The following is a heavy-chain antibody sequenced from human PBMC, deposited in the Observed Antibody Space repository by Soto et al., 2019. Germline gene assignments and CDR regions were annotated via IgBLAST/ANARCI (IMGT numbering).Heavy chain of an antibody. D-gene: IGHD3-9*01. CDR3: AKDVNYDILAGYYYY. CDR2: LRGRNEMT. V-gene: IGHV3-23*01. J-gene: IGHJ4*02. CDR1: GFSLSSYG. Sequence: RASLTLSCAAPGFSLSSYGMTWIRQAPGKGLERGQTLRGRNEMTYYVDSLMGRFTIYRNNSKNSLYLQMNSLRAEDTAVYYCAKDVNYDILAGYYYYWGQGT.